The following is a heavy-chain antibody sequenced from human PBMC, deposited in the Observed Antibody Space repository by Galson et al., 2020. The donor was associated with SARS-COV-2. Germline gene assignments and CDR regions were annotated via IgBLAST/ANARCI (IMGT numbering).Heavy chain of an antibody. D-gene: IGHD4-17*01. CDR1: GGSISSSSYY. V-gene: IGHV4-39*06. CDR2: IYYSGST. J-gene: IGHJ4*02. CDR3: ARFDYGDFTAFDY. Sequence: SETLSLTCTVSGGSISSSSYYWGWLRQPPGKGQEWIGSIYYSGSTYYNPSLKSRVTISVDTSKNQFPLKLSSVTAADTAVYYCARFDYGDFTAFDYWGQGTLVTVSS.